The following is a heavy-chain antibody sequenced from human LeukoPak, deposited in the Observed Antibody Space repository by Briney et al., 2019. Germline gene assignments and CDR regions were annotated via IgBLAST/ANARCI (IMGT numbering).Heavy chain of an antibody. Sequence: GGSLRLSCAASGFTFSSYGMHWVRQAPGKGLEWVAVIWYDGSNKYYADSVKGRFTISRDNSKNTLYLQMNSLRAEDTAVYYCAKDFSYGSGSYYNDYWGQGTLVTVSS. V-gene: IGHV3-33*06. CDR1: GFTFSSYG. J-gene: IGHJ4*02. CDR2: IWYDGSNK. CDR3: AKDFSYGSGSYYNDY. D-gene: IGHD3-10*01.